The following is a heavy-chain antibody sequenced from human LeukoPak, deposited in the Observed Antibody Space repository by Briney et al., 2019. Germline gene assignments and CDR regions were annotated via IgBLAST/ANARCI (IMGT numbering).Heavy chain of an antibody. CDR3: ARHVSGYYDAFDI. CDR2: INHSGST. J-gene: IGHJ3*02. CDR1: GGSFSGYY. V-gene: IGHV4-34*01. Sequence: SETLSLTCAVYGGSFSGYYWSWIRQPPGKGLEWIGEINHSGSTNYNPSLKSRVTISIDTSKKQFSLKLSSVTAADTAVFYCARHVSGYYDAFDIWDQGTMVTVSS. D-gene: IGHD3-9*01.